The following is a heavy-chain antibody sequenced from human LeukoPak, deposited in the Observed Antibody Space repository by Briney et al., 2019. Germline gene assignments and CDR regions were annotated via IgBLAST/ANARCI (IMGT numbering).Heavy chain of an antibody. CDR3: TRKGSQWDFLVDY. CDR2: INSDGSST. V-gene: IGHV3-74*01. CDR1: GFTFSRYW. Sequence: GGSLRLSCAASGFTFSRYWMHWVRQAPGKGLVWVSRINSDGSSTNYADSVKGRFTISRDNSENSLYLQMDSLTAEDTAVYYCTRKGSQWDFLVDYWGQGTRVAVSP. J-gene: IGHJ4*02. D-gene: IGHD2/OR15-2a*01.